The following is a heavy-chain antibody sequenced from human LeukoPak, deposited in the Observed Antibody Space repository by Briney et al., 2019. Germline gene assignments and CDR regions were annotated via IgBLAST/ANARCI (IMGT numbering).Heavy chain of an antibody. CDR2: ISAYNGNT. V-gene: IGHV1-18*01. J-gene: IGHJ6*03. D-gene: IGHD2-15*01. CDR3: ARELRPTSGYCSGGSCYYYYYYYMDV. CDR1: GYTFTSYG. Sequence: ASVKVSCKASGYTFTSYGISWVRQAPGQGLEWMGWISAYNGNTNYAQKLQGRVTMTTDTSTSTAYMELRSLRSGDTAVYYCARELRPTSGYCSGGSCYYYYYYYMDVGGKGTTVTISS.